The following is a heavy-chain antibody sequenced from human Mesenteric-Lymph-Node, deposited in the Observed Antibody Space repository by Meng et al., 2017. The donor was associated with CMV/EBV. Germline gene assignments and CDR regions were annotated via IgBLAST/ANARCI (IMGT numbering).Heavy chain of an antibody. J-gene: IGHJ3*01. CDR3: ARAQDLDYYDFWKRAFDV. Sequence: SETLSLTCTVSGGSISSHYWTWIRQSPGKGLEWIGYIYDSRTSNYNPSLKSRVTMSVNTSKNQFSLKLSSVTAADTAVYYCARAQDLDYYDFWKRAFDVWGQGTVVTVSS. CDR2: IYDSRTS. D-gene: IGHD3-3*01. V-gene: IGHV4-59*11. CDR1: GGSISSHY.